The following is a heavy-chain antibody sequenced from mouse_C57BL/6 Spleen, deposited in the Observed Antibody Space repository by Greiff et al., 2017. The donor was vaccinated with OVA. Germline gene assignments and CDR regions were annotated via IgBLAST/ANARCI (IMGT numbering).Heavy chain of an antibody. CDR3: ARGDDYDALLAMDY. V-gene: IGHV1-81*01. CDR2: IYPRSGNT. J-gene: IGHJ4*01. D-gene: IGHD2-4*01. Sequence: VQLKQSGAELARPGASVKLSCKASGYTFTSYGISWVKQRTGQGLEWIGEIYPRSGNTYYNEKFKGKATLTADKSSSTAYMELRSLTSEDSAVYFCARGDDYDALLAMDYWGQGTSVTVSS. CDR1: GYTFTSYG.